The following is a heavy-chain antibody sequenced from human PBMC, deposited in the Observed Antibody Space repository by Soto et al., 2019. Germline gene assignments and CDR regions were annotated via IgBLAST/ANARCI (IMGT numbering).Heavy chain of an antibody. V-gene: IGHV3-23*01. Sequence: ASVKVSCAGSGFTLSTYGMTWVRQAPGKGLEWVSAITGTSGNTYYVDSVKGRFTSSRDNSKNMLYLQMNSVRVEDTAVYYCARIRGYWYGLDVWGQGTTVTVSS. CDR3: ARIRGYWYGLDV. CDR1: GFTLSTYG. J-gene: IGHJ6*02. CDR2: ITGTSGNT.